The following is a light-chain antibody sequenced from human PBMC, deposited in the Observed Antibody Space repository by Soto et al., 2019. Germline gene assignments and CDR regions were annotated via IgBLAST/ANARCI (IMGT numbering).Light chain of an antibody. Sequence: DIQMTQSPSSLSASVGDRVTMTCRASQSISSYLSWYQQKPGKAPQLLIYAASSLQGGAPSRFSGSGSGTDFTLTISSLQPEDFATYYCQQSYITPWTFGQGTKVEIK. CDR3: QQSYITPWT. CDR1: QSISSY. V-gene: IGKV1-39*01. J-gene: IGKJ1*01. CDR2: AAS.